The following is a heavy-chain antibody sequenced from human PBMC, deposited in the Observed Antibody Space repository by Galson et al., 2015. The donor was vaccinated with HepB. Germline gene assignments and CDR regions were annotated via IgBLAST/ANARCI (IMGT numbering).Heavy chain of an antibody. D-gene: IGHD2-8*01. J-gene: IGHJ4*02. CDR2: ISSSSSCI. Sequence: SLRLSCAASGFTFSTYSMNWVRQAPGKGLEWVSSISSSSSCIYYADSLKGRFTISRDNAKNSLYLQMNSLRAEDTAVYYCARGVWGSIFGSCTNGVCPYFDYWGQGTLVTVSS. V-gene: IGHV3-21*01. CDR3: ARGVWGSIFGSCTNGVCPYFDY. CDR1: GFTFSTYS.